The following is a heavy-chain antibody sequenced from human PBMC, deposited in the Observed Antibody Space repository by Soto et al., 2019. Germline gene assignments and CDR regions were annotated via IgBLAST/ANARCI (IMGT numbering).Heavy chain of an antibody. CDR1: GFTFSSYA. Sequence: PGGSLRLSCAASGFTFSSYAMSWVRQAPGKGLEWVSAISGSGGSTFYADSVKGRFTISRDNSQNTLFLQMNSLTTEDTAVYYCAGRIAVAGTLAYWGQGTLVTVSS. D-gene: IGHD6-19*01. V-gene: IGHV3-23*01. J-gene: IGHJ4*02. CDR3: AGRIAVAGTLAY. CDR2: ISGSGGST.